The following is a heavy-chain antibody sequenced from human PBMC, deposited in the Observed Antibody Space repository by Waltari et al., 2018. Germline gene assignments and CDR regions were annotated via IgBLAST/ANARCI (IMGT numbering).Heavy chain of an antibody. CDR3: AWEKQLATGGMDV. D-gene: IGHD6-13*01. J-gene: IGHJ6*02. CDR1: GFTVSNYA. Sequence: EVQLLESGGGLVQPGGSLRLSCAASGFTVSNYAMSWVRQAPGKGLEWVSGIGGTSDTTYYAASVKGRFTISRDSSKNTLNLQLNSLRAEDTAVYYCAWEKQLATGGMDVWGQGTTVTVSS. V-gene: IGHV3-23*01. CDR2: IGGTSDTT.